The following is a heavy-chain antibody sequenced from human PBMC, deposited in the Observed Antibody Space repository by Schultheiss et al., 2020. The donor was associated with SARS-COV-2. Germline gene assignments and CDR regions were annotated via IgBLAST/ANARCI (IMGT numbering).Heavy chain of an antibody. CDR2: LSGSDGDT. Sequence: GGSLRLSCAASGFTFSSYAMSWVRQAPGKGLEWVSGLSGSDGDTYYADSVKGRFTISRDNSKNTLYLQMNSLKTEDTAVYYCTTDLHDYGDYFDYWGQGTLVTVSS. J-gene: IGHJ4*02. D-gene: IGHD4-17*01. V-gene: IGHV3-23*01. CDR3: TTDLHDYGDYFDY. CDR1: GFTFSSYA.